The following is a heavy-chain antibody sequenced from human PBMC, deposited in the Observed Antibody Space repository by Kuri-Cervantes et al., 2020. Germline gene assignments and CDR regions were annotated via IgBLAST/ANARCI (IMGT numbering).Heavy chain of an antibody. CDR3: ARAVTMVRGVMYWFDP. V-gene: IGHV4-61*08. J-gene: IGHJ5*02. CDR2: IYYSGST. CDR1: GGSISSGGYS. D-gene: IGHD3-10*01. Sequence: SQTLSLTCAVPGGSISSGGYSWRWIRQPPGKGLEWIGYIYYSGSTNYNPSLKSRVTISVDTSKNQFSLKLSSVTAADTAVYYCARAVTMVRGVMYWFDPWGQGTLVTVSS.